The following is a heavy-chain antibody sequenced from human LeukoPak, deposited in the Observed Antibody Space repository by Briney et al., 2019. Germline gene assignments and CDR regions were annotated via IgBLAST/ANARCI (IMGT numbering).Heavy chain of an antibody. D-gene: IGHD1-26*01. CDR1: GFTVNNNY. CDR3: ARDKIVGATKFDN. Sequence: GGSLRLSCAASGFTVNNNYMSWVRQAPGKGLEWVSVIYSGDIYGGGSTYYADSVKGRFTISRDKSKNAVYLQMNSLRAEDTAVYYCARDKIVGATKFDNWGQGTLVTVSS. CDR2: IYSGDIYGGGST. J-gene: IGHJ4*02. V-gene: IGHV3-66*01.